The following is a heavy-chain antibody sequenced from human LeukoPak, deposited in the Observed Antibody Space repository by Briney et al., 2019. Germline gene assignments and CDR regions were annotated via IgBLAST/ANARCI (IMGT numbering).Heavy chain of an antibody. Sequence: ASVKVSCKASGYTFTSYYMHWVRQAPGQGLEWMGIINPSGGSTSYAQKFQGRVTMTRDTSTSTVYMELSSLRSEGTAVYYCARVGTVVTFAFDIWGQGTMVTVSS. J-gene: IGHJ3*02. D-gene: IGHD4-23*01. V-gene: IGHV1-46*03. CDR2: INPSGGST. CDR3: ARVGTVVTFAFDI. CDR1: GYTFTSYY.